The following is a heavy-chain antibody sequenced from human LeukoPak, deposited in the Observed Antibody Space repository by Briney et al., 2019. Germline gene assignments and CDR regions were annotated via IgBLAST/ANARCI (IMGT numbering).Heavy chain of an antibody. V-gene: IGHV3-74*01. CDR3: ARPGALVVPAAMRY. D-gene: IGHD2-2*01. Sequence: GGSLRLSCAASGFTFSSYWMHWVRQAPGKGLVWVSRINSDGSSTSYADSVKGRFTISRDNAKNTLYLRMNSLRAEDTAVYYCARPGALVVPAAMRYWGQGTLVTVSS. J-gene: IGHJ4*02. CDR2: INSDGSST. CDR1: GFTFSSYW.